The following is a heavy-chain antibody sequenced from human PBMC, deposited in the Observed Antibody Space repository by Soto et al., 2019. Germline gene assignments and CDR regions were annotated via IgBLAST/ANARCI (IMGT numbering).Heavy chain of an antibody. D-gene: IGHD3-10*01. CDR3: AKTRSITPYYYGMDV. Sequence: GGSLRLSCAASGFTFSSYAMSWVRQAPGKGLEWVSAISGSGGSTYYADSVKGRFTISRDNSKNTLYLQMNSLRAEDTAVYYCAKTRSITPYYYGMDVWGQGTTVTVSS. V-gene: IGHV3-23*01. CDR1: GFTFSSYA. J-gene: IGHJ6*02. CDR2: ISGSGGST.